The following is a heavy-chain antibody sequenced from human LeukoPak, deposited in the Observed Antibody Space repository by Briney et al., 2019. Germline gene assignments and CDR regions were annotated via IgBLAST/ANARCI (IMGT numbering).Heavy chain of an antibody. CDR1: GFTFSSYE. D-gene: IGHD6-13*01. Sequence: PGGSLRLTCAASGFTFSSYEMNWVRQAPGKGLEWVSYISNSGSTIYYADSVKRRFTISRDNAKNSLYLQMNSLRAEDTAVYYCARNLPHSYSSSWYFVPPHYYYMDVWGKGTTVTISS. J-gene: IGHJ6*03. CDR3: ARNLPHSYSSSWYFVPPHYYYMDV. V-gene: IGHV3-48*03. CDR2: ISNSGSTI.